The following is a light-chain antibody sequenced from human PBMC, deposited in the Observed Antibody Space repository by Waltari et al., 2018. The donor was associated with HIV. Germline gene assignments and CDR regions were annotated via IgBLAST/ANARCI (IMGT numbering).Light chain of an antibody. CDR1: NFGSKT. V-gene: IGLV3-21*02. Sequence: SYVLPQAPSVSVAPGQTARLTCGGHNFGSKTVHWYQQKPGQAPVLVVYDDSDRPSGIPERFSGSNSGNTATLTISRVEAGDEADYYCQVWDRSSDHVLFGGGTKLTVL. CDR2: DDS. CDR3: QVWDRSSDHVL. J-gene: IGLJ2*01.